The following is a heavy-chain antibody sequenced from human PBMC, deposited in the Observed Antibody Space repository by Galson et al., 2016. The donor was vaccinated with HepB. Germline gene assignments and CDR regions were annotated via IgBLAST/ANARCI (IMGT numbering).Heavy chain of an antibody. D-gene: IGHD1-26*01. CDR3: ARDWDFNMDV. J-gene: IGHJ6*04. Sequence: SLRLSCAASGFTFSSYSMNWVRQAPGKGLDWVSYITSDSSTIYYADSVKGRFTISRDNARNSRFLLMNSLTDEDTAVYYCARDWDFNMDVWGKGTTVTVSS. CDR2: ITSDSSTI. CDR1: GFTFSSYS. V-gene: IGHV3-48*02.